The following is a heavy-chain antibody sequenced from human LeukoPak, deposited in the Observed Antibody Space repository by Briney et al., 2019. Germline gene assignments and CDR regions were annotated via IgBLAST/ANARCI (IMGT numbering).Heavy chain of an antibody. CDR2: IIPIFGTA. J-gene: IGHJ2*01. CDR3: AGRPYYYDSSGTPPRRAFDL. D-gene: IGHD3-22*01. CDR1: GGTFSSYA. V-gene: IGHV1-69*13. Sequence: ASVKVSRKASGGTFSSYAISWVRQAPGQGLEWMGGIIPIFGTANYAQKFQGRVTITADESTSTAYMKLSSLRSEDTAVYYCAGRPYYYDSSGTPPRRAFDLWGRGTLVTVSS.